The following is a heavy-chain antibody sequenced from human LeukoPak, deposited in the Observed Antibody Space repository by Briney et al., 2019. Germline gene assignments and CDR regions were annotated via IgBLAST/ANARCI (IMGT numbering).Heavy chain of an antibody. Sequence: ASVKVSCKASGYTFTGYYMRWVRQAPGQGLEWMGWINPNSGGTNYAQKFQGRVTMTRDTSISTAYMELSRLRSDDTAVYYCARDSSYGYWFDPWGQGTLVTVSS. CDR3: ARDSSYGYWFDP. CDR1: GYTFTGYY. CDR2: INPNSGGT. J-gene: IGHJ5*02. V-gene: IGHV1-2*02. D-gene: IGHD5-18*01.